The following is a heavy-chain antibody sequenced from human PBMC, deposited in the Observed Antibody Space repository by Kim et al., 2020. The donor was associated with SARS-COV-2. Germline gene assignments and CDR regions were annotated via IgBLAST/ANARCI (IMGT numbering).Heavy chain of an antibody. Sequence: GGSLRLSGAASGFTFDDYAMHWVRQAPGKGLEWVSGISWNSGSIGYADSVKGRFTISRDNAKNSLYLQMNSLRAEDTALYYCAKDMVVAATRYYGMDVWGQGTTVTVSS. CDR3: AKDMVVAATRYYGMDV. D-gene: IGHD2-15*01. V-gene: IGHV3-9*01. CDR2: ISWNSGSI. CDR1: GFTFDDYA. J-gene: IGHJ6*02.